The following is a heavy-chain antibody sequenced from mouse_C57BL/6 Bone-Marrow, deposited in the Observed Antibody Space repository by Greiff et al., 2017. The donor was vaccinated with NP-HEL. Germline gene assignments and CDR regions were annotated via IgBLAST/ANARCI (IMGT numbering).Heavy chain of an antibody. Sequence: VQLQQSGRDLVQPGASVKISCTASGYSFTDYNMNWVKQSTGKSLEWIGVINPNYGTTSYNQKFKGKATLTVDQSSSTAYMQLNSLTSEDSAVDYGANSYAMDYWGQGTSVTVSS. CDR2: INPNYGTT. CDR3: ANSYAMDY. V-gene: IGHV1-39*01. CDR1: GYSFTDYN. J-gene: IGHJ4*01.